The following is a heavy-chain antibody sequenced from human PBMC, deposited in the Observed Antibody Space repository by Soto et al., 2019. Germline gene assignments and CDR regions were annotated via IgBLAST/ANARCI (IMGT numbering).Heavy chain of an antibody. Sequence: QVQLVQSGAEVKKPGASVKVSCKASGYTFTSYDINWVRQATGQGLEWMGWMNPNSGNTGYAQKFQGRVTMTRNTSISTAYMELSRLRSEDTAVYYCARGPSSQASGWRNWFGPWGQGTLVTVSS. D-gene: IGHD6-19*01. CDR3: ARGPSSQASGWRNWFGP. V-gene: IGHV1-8*01. CDR2: MNPNSGNT. J-gene: IGHJ5*02. CDR1: GYTFTSYD.